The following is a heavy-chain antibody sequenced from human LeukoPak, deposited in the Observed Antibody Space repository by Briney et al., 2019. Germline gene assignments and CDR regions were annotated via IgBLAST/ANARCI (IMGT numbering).Heavy chain of an antibody. CDR1: EFTFNNYG. CDR2: ISKDGSNE. D-gene: IGHD2-2*01. CDR3: ARDDCSSTSCSPYY. Sequence: GRSLRLSRAASEFTFNNYGMHWVRQAPGKGLEWVALISKDGSNEYYADSVKGRFTISRDNSKNTLYLQMNSLRAEDTAVYYCARDDCSSTSCSPYYWGQGTLVTVSS. V-gene: IGHV3-30*03. J-gene: IGHJ4*02.